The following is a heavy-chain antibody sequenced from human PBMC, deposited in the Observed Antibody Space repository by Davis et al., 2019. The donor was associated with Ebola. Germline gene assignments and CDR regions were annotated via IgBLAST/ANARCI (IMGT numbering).Heavy chain of an antibody. J-gene: IGHJ6*02. CDR1: AYAFTSYD. Sequence: ASLQVSCKASAYAFTSYDINCVRQPTGHGLEWMGIINPSGCSTSYAQKFQGRVTMTRDTSTSTVYMELSSLSSEDTAVYYCAIAVVVPYYGMDVWGQGTTVTVSS. V-gene: IGHV1-46*01. CDR2: INPSGCST. CDR3: AIAVVVPYYGMDV. D-gene: IGHD2-2*01.